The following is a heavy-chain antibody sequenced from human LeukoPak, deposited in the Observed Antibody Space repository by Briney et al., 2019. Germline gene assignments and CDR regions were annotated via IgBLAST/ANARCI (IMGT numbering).Heavy chain of an antibody. CDR2: ISSSSSYI. CDR3: VRESTKGPYLYWYFDL. Sequence: GGSLRLSCAASGFTFSSYSMNWVRQAPGQGPEWVSSISSSSSYIYYGDSMKGRFTISRDNAKNSLYLQMNSLRAEDTAVYYCVRESTKGPYLYWYFDLWGRGTLVTVSS. V-gene: IGHV3-21*06. CDR1: GFTFSSYS. J-gene: IGHJ2*01. D-gene: IGHD1/OR15-1a*01.